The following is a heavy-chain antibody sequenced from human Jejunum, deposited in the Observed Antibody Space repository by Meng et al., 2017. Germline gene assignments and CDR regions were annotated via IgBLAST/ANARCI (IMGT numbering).Heavy chain of an antibody. CDR2: IYYSGST. J-gene: IGHJ4*02. D-gene: IGHD6-19*01. CDR3: ARLGVAGSSNYFDY. CDR1: GGSMSTYY. V-gene: IGHV4-59*12. Sequence: SETLSLTCSVSGGSMSTYYWSWIRQPPGKGLEWIGYIYYSGSTNYNPSLKSRVTISIDTSKNQFSLKLNSVTAADTAMYYCARLGVAGSSNYFDYWGQGALVTVSS.